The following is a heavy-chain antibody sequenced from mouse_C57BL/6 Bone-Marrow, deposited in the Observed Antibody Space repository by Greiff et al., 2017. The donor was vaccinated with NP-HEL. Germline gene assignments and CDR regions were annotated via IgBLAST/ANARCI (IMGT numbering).Heavy chain of an antibody. D-gene: IGHD2-13*01. Sequence: VQLQQSGAELVRPGASVKLSCTASGFNIKDDYMHWVKQRPEQGLEWIGWIDPENGDTEYASKFQGKATITADTSSNTAYLQLSSLTSEDTAVYYCTTCDYWANAMDYWGQGTSVTVSS. CDR2: IDPENGDT. CDR1: GFNIKDDY. V-gene: IGHV14-4*01. J-gene: IGHJ4*01. CDR3: TTCDYWANAMDY.